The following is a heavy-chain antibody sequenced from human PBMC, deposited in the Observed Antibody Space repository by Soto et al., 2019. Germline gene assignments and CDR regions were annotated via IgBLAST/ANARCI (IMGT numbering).Heavy chain of an antibody. D-gene: IGHD3-16*01. V-gene: IGHV1-18*01. CDR1: GYTFTSYG. J-gene: IGHJ6*03. Sequence: QVQLVQSGAEVKKPGASVKVSCKASGYTFTSYGISWVRQAPGQGLEWMGWISAYNGNTNYAQKLQGRVTMTTDTSTSTAFMELRSLRSDDTAVYYCARALPYYDYIWGSNYYMDVWGKGTTVTVSS. CDR2: ISAYNGNT. CDR3: ARALPYYDYIWGSNYYMDV.